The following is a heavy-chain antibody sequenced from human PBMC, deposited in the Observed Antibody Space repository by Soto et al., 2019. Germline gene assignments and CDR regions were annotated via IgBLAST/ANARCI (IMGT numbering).Heavy chain of an antibody. V-gene: IGHV3-21*01. CDR2: ISSSSSYI. CDR3: ASSRMAGYQSLDY. Sequence: EVQLVESGGGLVKPGGSLRLSCAASGFTFSSYSMNWVRQAPGKGLEWVSSISSSSSYIYYADSVKGRFTISRDNAKNSLDLQMNSLRAEDKAVYYCASSRMAGYQSLDYWGQGNPVTVSS. D-gene: IGHD6-19*01. J-gene: IGHJ4*02. CDR1: GFTFSSYS.